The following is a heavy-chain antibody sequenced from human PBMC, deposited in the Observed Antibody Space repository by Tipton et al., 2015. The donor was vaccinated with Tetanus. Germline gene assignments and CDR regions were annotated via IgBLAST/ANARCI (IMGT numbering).Heavy chain of an antibody. J-gene: IGHJ3*02. CDR1: GFIVSSHY. D-gene: IGHD3-10*01. V-gene: IGHV3-74*01. CDR3: ARELAYDGSGRDAFDI. Sequence: SLRLSCVASGFIVSSHYMSWVRQAPGKGLVWVSRINGEASDTGYADSVKGRLSISRDNTKNMLYLQINSLRAEDTAVYYCARELAYDGSGRDAFDIWGQGTMVTVSS. CDR2: INGEASDT.